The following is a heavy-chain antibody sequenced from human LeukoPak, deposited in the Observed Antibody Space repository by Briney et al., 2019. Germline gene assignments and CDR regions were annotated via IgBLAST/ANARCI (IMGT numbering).Heavy chain of an antibody. CDR2: ISSSGSTI. V-gene: IGHV3-11*01. Sequence: GGSLRLSCAASGFTFSDYYMSWIRQAPGKGLEWVSYISSSGSTIYYADSVKGRFTISRDNAKNSLYLQMNSLRTEDTAVYYCAPHLYLRWELTLDYWGQGTLVTVSS. D-gene: IGHD2-21*01. CDR3: APHLYLRWELTLDY. CDR1: GFTFSDYY. J-gene: IGHJ4*02.